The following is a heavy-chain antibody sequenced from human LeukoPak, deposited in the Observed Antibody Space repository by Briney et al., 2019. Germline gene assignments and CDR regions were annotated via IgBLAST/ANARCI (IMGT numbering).Heavy chain of an antibody. V-gene: IGHV3-30-3*01. D-gene: IGHD4-17*01. Sequence: PGGSLRLSCAASGFTFSSYAMHWVRQAPGKGLEWVAVISYDGSNKYYADSVKGRFTISRDNSKNTLYLQMNSLRAEDTAVYYCARDPTTAPGDYWGQGTLVTVSS. CDR3: ARDPTTAPGDY. CDR1: GFTFSSYA. J-gene: IGHJ4*02. CDR2: ISYDGSNK.